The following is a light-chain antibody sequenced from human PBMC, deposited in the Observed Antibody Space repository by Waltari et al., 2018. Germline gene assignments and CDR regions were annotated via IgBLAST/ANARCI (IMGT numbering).Light chain of an antibody. CDR3: QQYNSYSGYT. CDR1: PSSSW. J-gene: IGKJ2*01. CDR2: KAS. V-gene: IGKV1-5*03. Sequence: DIQMTQSPPTLSASVGESVTITCRASPSSSWLAWYQQKPGKAPKLLIYKASTLKSGVPSRFSGSGSGTEFTLTISSLQPDDFATYYYQQYNSYSGYTFGQGTKLEIK.